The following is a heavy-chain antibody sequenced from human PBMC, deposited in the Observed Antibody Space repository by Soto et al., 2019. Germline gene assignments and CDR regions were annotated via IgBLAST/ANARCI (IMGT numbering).Heavy chain of an antibody. CDR3: ARVDTMIVVPYWWFDP. J-gene: IGHJ5*02. D-gene: IGHD3-22*01. CDR1: GYTFTSYG. V-gene: IGHV1-18*01. CDR2: ISAYNGNT. Sequence: AAVKVSCKASGYTFTSYGISWVRQAPGQGLEWMGWISAYNGNTNYAQKLQGRVTMTTDTSTSTAYMELRSLRSDDTAVYYCARVDTMIVVPYWWFDPWGQGTLVTVSS.